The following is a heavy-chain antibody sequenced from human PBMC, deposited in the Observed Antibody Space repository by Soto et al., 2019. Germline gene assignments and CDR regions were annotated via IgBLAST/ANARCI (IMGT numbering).Heavy chain of an antibody. J-gene: IGHJ3*02. Sequence: GGSLRLSCAASGFTFSSYSMNWVRQAPGKGLEWVSYISSSSSTIYYADSVKGRFTISRDNAKNSLYLQMNSLRAEDTAVYYCASPADILTGYDAFDIWGQGTMVTVSS. D-gene: IGHD3-9*01. V-gene: IGHV3-48*01. CDR2: ISSSSSTI. CDR3: ASPADILTGYDAFDI. CDR1: GFTFSSYS.